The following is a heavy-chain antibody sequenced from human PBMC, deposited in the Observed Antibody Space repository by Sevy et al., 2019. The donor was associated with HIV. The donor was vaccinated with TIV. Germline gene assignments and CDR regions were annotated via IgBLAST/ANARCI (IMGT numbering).Heavy chain of an antibody. J-gene: IGHJ4*02. D-gene: IGHD3-10*01. CDR3: AGGVYGSGTYLNDS. V-gene: IGHV1-2*02. CDR1: GYYFTGYY. CDR2: INPNGGGT. Sequence: ASVKVSCKASGYYFTGYYVHWVRQAPGQGLEWMGWINPNGGGTNIGQKFHGRVTMSRDTSITTAYMELIRLRSNDTGVYYGAGGVYGSGTYLNDSWGQGTLVTVSS.